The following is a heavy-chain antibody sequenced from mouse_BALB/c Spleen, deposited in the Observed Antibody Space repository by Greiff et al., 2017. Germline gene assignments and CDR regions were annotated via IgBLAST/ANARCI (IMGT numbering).Heavy chain of an antibody. V-gene: IGHV2-9*02. Sequence: VKVVESGPGLVAPSQSLSITCTVSGFSLTSYGVHWVRQPPGKGLEWLGVIWAGGSTNYNSALMSRLSISKDNSKSQVFLKMNSLQTDDTAMYYCASPYEDYAMDYWGQGTSVTVSS. CDR1: GFSLTSYG. J-gene: IGHJ4*01. CDR3: ASPYEDYAMDY. CDR2: IWAGGST. D-gene: IGHD2-3*01.